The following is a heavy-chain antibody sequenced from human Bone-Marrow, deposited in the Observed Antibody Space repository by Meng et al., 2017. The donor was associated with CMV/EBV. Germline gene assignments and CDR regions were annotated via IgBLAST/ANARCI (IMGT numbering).Heavy chain of an antibody. J-gene: IGHJ5*02. V-gene: IGHV1-18*01. D-gene: IGHD3-3*01. CDR2: ISVYKGNI. CDR1: GYTFRTYG. Sequence: SGYTFRTYGLSWVRQSPGQGLEWLGWISVYKGNIQYTQKFQDRVIMTTDTSTSIAYMELRSLRSDDTAVYYCARDRFMERPGWFDPWGQGTLVTVSS. CDR3: ARDRFMERPGWFDP.